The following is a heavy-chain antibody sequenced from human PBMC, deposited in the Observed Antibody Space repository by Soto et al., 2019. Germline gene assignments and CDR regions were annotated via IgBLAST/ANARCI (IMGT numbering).Heavy chain of an antibody. CDR1: GGTFSSYA. CDR2: IIPISETT. V-gene: IGHV1-69*01. CDR3: ARSQGSSTSLEIYYYYYYGMDV. D-gene: IGHD2-2*01. Sequence: QVHLVQSGAEVKKPGSSVKVSCKASGGTFSSYAISWVRQAPGQGLEWMGGIIPISETTNYAQKFQGRVTITADESKSTAYMELSSLRSEDTAVYYCARSQGSSTSLEIYYYYYYGMDVWGQGTTVTVSS. J-gene: IGHJ6*02.